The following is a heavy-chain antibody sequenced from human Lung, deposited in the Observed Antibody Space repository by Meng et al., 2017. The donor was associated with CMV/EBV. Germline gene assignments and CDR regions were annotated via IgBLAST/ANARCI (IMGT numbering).Heavy chain of an antibody. Sequence: SCAASGFTFSSYEMNWVRQAPGKGLEWVSYISSSGSTIYYADSVKGRFTISRDNAKNSLYLQMNSLRAEDTAVYYCARDRGVVVPAAKYYYYGMDVWXRGRXVIGAS. D-gene: IGHD2-2*01. J-gene: IGHJ6*01. CDR2: ISSSGSTI. CDR3: ARDRGVVVPAAKYYYYGMDV. CDR1: GFTFSSYE. V-gene: IGHV3-48*03.